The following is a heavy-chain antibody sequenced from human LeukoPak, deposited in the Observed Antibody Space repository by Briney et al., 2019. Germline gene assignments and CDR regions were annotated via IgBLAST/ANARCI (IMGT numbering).Heavy chain of an antibody. CDR2: IYYSGST. Sequence: SETLSLTCTVSGCSISSCGYYWSWIRQHPAKGLEWFGNIYYSGSTYYNPSLESRVTISVDTSKNQFSLKRSSVTAADTAVYYCARELASKGALNGMDVWGQGTLVIVSS. J-gene: IGHJ4*02. D-gene: IGHD5/OR15-5a*01. CDR3: ARELASKGALNGMDV. CDR1: GCSISSCGYY. V-gene: IGHV4-31*03.